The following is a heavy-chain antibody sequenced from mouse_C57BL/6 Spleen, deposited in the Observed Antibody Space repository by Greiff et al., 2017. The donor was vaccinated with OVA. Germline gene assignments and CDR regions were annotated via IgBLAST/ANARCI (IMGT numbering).Heavy chain of an antibody. CDR3: ARSYDGYYDFAY. CDR2: IDPETGGT. CDR1: GYTFTDYE. J-gene: IGHJ3*01. D-gene: IGHD2-3*01. V-gene: IGHV1-15*01. Sequence: QVQLQQSGAELVRPGASVTLSCKASGYTFTDYEMHWVKQTPVHGLEWIGAIDPETGGTAYNQKFKGKAILTADKSSSTAYMELRSLTAEDSAVYYCARSYDGYYDFAYWGQGTLVTVSA.